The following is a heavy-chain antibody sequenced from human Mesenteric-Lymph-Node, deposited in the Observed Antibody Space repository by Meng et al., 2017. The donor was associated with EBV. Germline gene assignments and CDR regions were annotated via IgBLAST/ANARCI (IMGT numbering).Heavy chain of an antibody. D-gene: IGHD6-6*01. CDR1: GGSISSSSYH. Sequence: HLTLVGPGPGLVKPSEPLSLTCTVSGGSISSSSYHWGWIRQPPGKGLEWIGTIYYTGSTYYNPSLKSRLTISVDTSKNQFSLRLSSVTAADTAVYYCASYSSSSVDYWGQGTLVTVSS. V-gene: IGHV4-39*01. CDR2: IYYTGST. CDR3: ASYSSSSVDY. J-gene: IGHJ4*02.